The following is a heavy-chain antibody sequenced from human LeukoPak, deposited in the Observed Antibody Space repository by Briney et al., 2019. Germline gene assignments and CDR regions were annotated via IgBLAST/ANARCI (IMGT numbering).Heavy chain of an antibody. CDR3: ARDSHNYGRWYFDL. D-gene: IGHD3-10*01. V-gene: IGHV4-59*12. CDR1: GGSFSGYY. Sequence: SETLSLTCAVYGGSFSGYYWSWIRQPPGKGLEWIGYIYYSGSTYYNPSLKSRVTISVDTSKNQFSLKLSSVTAADTVVYYCARDSHNYGRWYFDLWGRGTLVTVSS. J-gene: IGHJ2*01. CDR2: IYYSGST.